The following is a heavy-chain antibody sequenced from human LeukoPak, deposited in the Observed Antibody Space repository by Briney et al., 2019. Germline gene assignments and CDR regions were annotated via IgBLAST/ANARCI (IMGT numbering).Heavy chain of an antibody. D-gene: IGHD3-10*01. J-gene: IGHJ6*03. CDR2: IYYSGST. CDR1: GGSISSYY. CDR3: ARAPGSTYYYYYYMDV. V-gene: IGHV4-59*01. Sequence: SETLSLTCTVSGGSISSYYWSWIRQPPGKGLEWIGYIYYSGSTNYNPSLKSRVTISVDTSKNQFSLKLSSVTAADTAVYYCARAPGSTYYYYYYMDVWGKGTTVTVSS.